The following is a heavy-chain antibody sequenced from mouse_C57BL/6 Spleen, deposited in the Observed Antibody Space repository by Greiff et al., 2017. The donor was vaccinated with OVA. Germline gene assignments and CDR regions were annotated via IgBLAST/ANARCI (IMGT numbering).Heavy chain of an antibody. CDR2: ISSGSSTI. V-gene: IGHV5-17*01. CDR1: GFTFSDYG. D-gene: IGHD1-1*01. CDR3: ARTGSRGDWYFDV. Sequence: EVKVVESGGGLVKPGGSLKLSCAASGFTFSDYGMHWVRQAPEKGLEWVAYISSGSSTIYYADTVKGRFTISRDNAKNTLFLQMTSLRSEDTAMYYCARTGSRGDWYFDVWGTGTTVTVSS. J-gene: IGHJ1*03.